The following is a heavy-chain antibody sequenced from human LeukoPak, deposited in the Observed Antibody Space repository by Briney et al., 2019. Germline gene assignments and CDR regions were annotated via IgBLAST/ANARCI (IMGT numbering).Heavy chain of an antibody. Sequence: SETLSLTCTVSGGSISSYYWNWIRQPPGKGLEWIGSIYNSGSTNYNPSLKSRVTISVDTSKNQFSLKLSSVTAADTAMYYCARVSSGWSGYMDVWGKGTTVTISS. V-gene: IGHV4-59*01. J-gene: IGHJ6*03. CDR1: GGSISSYY. D-gene: IGHD6-19*01. CDR3: ARVSSGWSGYMDV. CDR2: IYNSGST.